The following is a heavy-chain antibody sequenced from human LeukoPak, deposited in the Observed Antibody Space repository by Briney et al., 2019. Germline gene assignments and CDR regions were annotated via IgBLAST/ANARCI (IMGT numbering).Heavy chain of an antibody. J-gene: IGHJ5*02. V-gene: IGHV4-61*05. CDR3: ARGGYYGSGNDFRFDP. Sequence: SETLSLTCTVSGGSISSSSYYWGWIRQSPGKGLECIGYIHYTGSTNYNPSLKSRFTISVETSKNQFSLKLKSVTAADTAVYYCARGGYYGSGNDFRFDPWGQGTLVTVSS. CDR1: GGSISSSSYY. D-gene: IGHD3-10*01. CDR2: IHYTGST.